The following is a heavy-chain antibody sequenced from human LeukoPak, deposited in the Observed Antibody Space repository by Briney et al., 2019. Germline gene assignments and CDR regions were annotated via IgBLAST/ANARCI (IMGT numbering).Heavy chain of an antibody. D-gene: IGHD4-17*01. Sequence: GGSLRLSCAASGFTFDDYAMHWVRQAPGKGLEWVSGISWNSGSIGYADSVKGRFTISRDNAKNSLYLQMNSLRADDTAVYYCATDDYGPAGYGGQGTLVTVSS. CDR1: GFTFDDYA. CDR2: ISWNSGSI. J-gene: IGHJ4*02. CDR3: ATDDYGPAGY. V-gene: IGHV3-9*01.